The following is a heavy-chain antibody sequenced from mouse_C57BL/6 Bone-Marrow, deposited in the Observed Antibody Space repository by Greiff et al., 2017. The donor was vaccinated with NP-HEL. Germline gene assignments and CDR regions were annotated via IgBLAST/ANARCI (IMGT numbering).Heavy chain of an antibody. Sequence: EVKVVESGGGLVKPGGSLKLSCAASGFTFSDYGMHWVRQAPEKGLEWVAYISSGSSTIYYADTVKGRFTISRDNAKNTLFLQMTSLRSEDTAMYYCAKARTSRYFDVWGTGTTVTVSS. CDR3: AKARTSRYFDV. CDR1: GFTFSDYG. J-gene: IGHJ1*03. V-gene: IGHV5-17*01. CDR2: ISSGSSTI.